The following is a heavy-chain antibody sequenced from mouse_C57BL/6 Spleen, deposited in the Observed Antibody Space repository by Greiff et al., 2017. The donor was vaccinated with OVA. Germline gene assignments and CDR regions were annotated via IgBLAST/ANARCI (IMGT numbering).Heavy chain of an antibody. CDR1: GYSITSGYS. CDR2: ISYDGSN. CDR3: AREGTYWYFDV. J-gene: IGHJ1*03. Sequence: EVKLVASGPGLVKPSQSLSLTCSVTGYSITSGYSWNWIRQFPGNKLEWMGYISYDGSNNYNPSLKNRISITRDTAKNQCFLKLNAVTTEDTATYYCAREGTYWYFDVWGTGTTVTGSS. D-gene: IGHD2-14*01. V-gene: IGHV3-6*01.